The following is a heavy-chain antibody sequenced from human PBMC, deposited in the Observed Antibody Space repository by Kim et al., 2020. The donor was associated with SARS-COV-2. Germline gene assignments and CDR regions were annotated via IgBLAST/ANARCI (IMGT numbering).Heavy chain of an antibody. Sequence: GGSLRLSCAASGFTFSTYVMRWVRLTPGKGLECVSAITETDDRTYYADSVKGRFTISRDNSKNTVFLQMNSLRVEDTAVYYCAKGVMSTVPTDVFAWGQG. D-gene: IGHD4-4*01. CDR2: ITETDDRT. J-gene: IGHJ5*02. CDR3: AKGVMSTVPTDVFA. V-gene: IGHV3-23*01. CDR1: GFTFSTYV.